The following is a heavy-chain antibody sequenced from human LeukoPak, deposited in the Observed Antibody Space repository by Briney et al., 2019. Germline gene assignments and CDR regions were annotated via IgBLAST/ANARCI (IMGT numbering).Heavy chain of an antibody. CDR1: GFTVSSNY. Sequence: GGSLRLSCAASGFTVSSNYMSWVRQAPGKGLEWVSVIYSGGSTYYADSVKGRFTISRDNSKNTLYLQMNSLRAEDTAVYYCASSLPGIAAADWGQGTLVTVSS. V-gene: IGHV3-53*01. CDR2: IYSGGST. J-gene: IGHJ4*02. CDR3: ASSLPGIAAAD. D-gene: IGHD6-13*01.